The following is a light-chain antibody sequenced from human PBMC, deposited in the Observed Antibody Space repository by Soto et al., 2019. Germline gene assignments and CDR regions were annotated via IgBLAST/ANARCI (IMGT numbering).Light chain of an antibody. CDR1: EYIVTY. V-gene: IGKV1-39*01. CDR3: QQSYTTPCT. CDR2: AAS. J-gene: IGKJ3*01. Sequence: DIQMTQSPSSLSASVGDRVTLTCRSSEYIVTYLNWYQQKPGKAPKLLIYAASTLQSGAPSRFSGSGSGTDFTLTISSLNPEDFAVYYCQQSYTTPCTFGPGTKVDIK.